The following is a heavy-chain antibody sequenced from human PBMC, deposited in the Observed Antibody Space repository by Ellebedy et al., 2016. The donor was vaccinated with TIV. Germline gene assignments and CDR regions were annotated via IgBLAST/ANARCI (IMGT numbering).Heavy chain of an antibody. CDR3: ARGSGCIIDY. V-gene: IGHV3-7*04. J-gene: IGHJ4*02. Sequence: PGGSLRLSCTDSGFTVSSYWMQWVRQAPGKGLEWVANIKQDGSEEYYLDSVKGRFTISRDNAKKSLYLQMNSLRSEDTAVYYCARGSGCIIDYWGQGTLVTVSS. D-gene: IGHD6-19*01. CDR1: GFTVSSYW. CDR2: IKQDGSEE.